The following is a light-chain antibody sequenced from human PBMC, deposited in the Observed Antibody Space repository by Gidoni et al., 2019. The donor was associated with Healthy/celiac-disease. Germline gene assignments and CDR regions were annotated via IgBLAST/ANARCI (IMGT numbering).Light chain of an antibody. V-gene: IGKV3-11*01. CDR1: QSVSSY. CDR2: DAS. Sequence: EIVLTQSPATLSLYPGERATLSCRASQSVSSYLALYQQKPVQAPRLLIYDASNRATGLPARFSGSWSGTDFTLTISSLVPEDFAGYYCQLRSNWPSTFGQGTKVEIK. CDR3: QLRSNWPST. J-gene: IGKJ1*01.